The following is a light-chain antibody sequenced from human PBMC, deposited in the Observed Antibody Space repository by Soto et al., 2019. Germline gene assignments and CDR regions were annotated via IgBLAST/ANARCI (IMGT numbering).Light chain of an antibody. Sequence: QSVLTQPRSVSGSPGQSVTISCTGTSXDVGGYNYVSWYQQHPGKAPKLMIYDVSKRPSGVPDRFSGSKSGNTASLTISGLQAEDEADYYCCSYAVSYTLYVFGTGTKGTVL. CDR2: DVS. CDR1: SXDVGGYNY. CDR3: CSYAVSYTLYV. J-gene: IGLJ1*01. V-gene: IGLV2-11*01.